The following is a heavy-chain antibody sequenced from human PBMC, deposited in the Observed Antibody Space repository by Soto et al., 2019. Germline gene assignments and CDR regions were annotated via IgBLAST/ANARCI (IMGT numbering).Heavy chain of an antibody. J-gene: IGHJ4*02. Sequence: PGGSLRDSCAASGFTFSSYAMSWVSQAPGKGLKWVSAISGSGGSTYYADSVKGRFTISRDNSKNTLYLQMNSLRAEDTAVYYCAKDVYDCSSTSCYAYFDYWGQGTLVTVSS. CDR3: AKDVYDCSSTSCYAYFDY. D-gene: IGHD2-2*01. CDR2: ISGSGGST. CDR1: GFTFSSYA. V-gene: IGHV3-23*01.